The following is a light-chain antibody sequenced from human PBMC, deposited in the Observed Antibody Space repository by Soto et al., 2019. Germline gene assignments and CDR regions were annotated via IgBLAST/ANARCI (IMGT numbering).Light chain of an antibody. CDR3: AAWDESLSGYV. V-gene: IGLV1-47*01. Sequence: QSALTQPPSASGTPGQRVTISCSGSSSNIGSNYVYWYQQLPGTAPKLLICRNNQRPSGVPDRFSGSKSGTSASLAISGLRSEDEADYYCAAWDESLSGYVFGTGTKVTVL. CDR2: RNN. J-gene: IGLJ1*01. CDR1: SSNIGSNY.